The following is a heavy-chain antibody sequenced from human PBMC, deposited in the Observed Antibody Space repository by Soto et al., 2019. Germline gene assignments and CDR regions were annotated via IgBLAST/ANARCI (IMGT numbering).Heavy chain of an antibody. Sequence: SEILSLTCTVSGGSVSSGSYYWSWIRQPPGKGLEWIGYIYYSGSTYDNPSLKRRVTISVDTSKNQFSLKLSAGTAADTAGYYWARGTGDDTGGSDGGDPGGQGXLVTGSS. V-gene: IGHV4-61*01. J-gene: IGHJ5*02. CDR2: IYYSGST. CDR1: GGSVSSGSYY. CDR3: ARGTGDDTGGSDGGDP. D-gene: IGHD5-18*01.